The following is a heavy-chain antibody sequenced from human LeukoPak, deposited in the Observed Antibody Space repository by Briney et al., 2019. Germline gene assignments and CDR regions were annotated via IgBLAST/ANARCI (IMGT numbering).Heavy chain of an antibody. J-gene: IGHJ4*02. V-gene: IGHV4-39*07. CDR3: ARAAYCGGDCYSGHYDY. D-gene: IGHD2-21*02. CDR2: IYYSGST. CDR1: GGSLSSSSYY. Sequence: PSETLSLTCTVSGGSLSSSSYYWGWIRQPPGKGLEWIGRIYYSGSTYYNPSLKSRVTISVDTSKNQFSLKLSSVTAADTAVYYCARAAYCGGDCYSGHYDYWGQGTLVTVSS.